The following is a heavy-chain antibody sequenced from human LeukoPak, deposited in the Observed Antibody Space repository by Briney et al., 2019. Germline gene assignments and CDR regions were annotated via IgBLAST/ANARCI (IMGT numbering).Heavy chain of an antibody. V-gene: IGHV1-69*01. Sequence: GASEKVSCNASGGTFSSYAISCVRQAPGQALEWMGGIIPIFGTANYAQKFQGRVTITADESTSTAYMELSSLRSEDTAVYYCAGSQLERRDFLHYYYCGMDVWGKGTTVTVSS. CDR3: AGSQLERRDFLHYYYCGMDV. D-gene: IGHD1-1*01. CDR2: IIPIFGTA. J-gene: IGHJ6*04. CDR1: GGTFSSYA.